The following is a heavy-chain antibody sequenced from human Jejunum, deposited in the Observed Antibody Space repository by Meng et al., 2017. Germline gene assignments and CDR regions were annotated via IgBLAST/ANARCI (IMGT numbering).Heavy chain of an antibody. CDR2: IYHNGSA. CDR1: GGPMSSSSYY. J-gene: IGHJ6*02. Sequence: SETLSLTCTVSGGPMSSSSYYWGWIRQPPGKGLEWIGSIYHNGSAYYNPSLKSRVALSVDTSKNQFSLKLSSVTAADTAVYYCARASRYCGGGSCSSDYYYYLYAMDVWGQGTTVTVSS. CDR3: ARASRYCGGGSCSSDYYYYLYAMDV. V-gene: IGHV4-39*07. D-gene: IGHD2-15*01.